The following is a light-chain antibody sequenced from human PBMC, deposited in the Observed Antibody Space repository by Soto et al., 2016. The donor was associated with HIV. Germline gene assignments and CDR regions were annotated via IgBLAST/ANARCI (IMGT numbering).Light chain of an antibody. CDR2: GRD. Sequence: SSELTQDPAVSVALGQTVRITCQGDSLRIYYATWYQQKPGQAPVLVMYGRDHRPSWIPDRFSGSSSGNTASLTITGAQAEDEADYYCNSRDTGXNYVVFGGGTKLTVL. J-gene: IGLJ2*01. CDR3: NSRDTGXNYVV. V-gene: IGLV3-19*01. CDR1: SLRIYY.